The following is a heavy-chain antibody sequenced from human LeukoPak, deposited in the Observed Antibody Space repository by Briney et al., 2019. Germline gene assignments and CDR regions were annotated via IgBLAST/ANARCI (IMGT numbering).Heavy chain of an antibody. CDR3: AREGPHDYGAPWFTGY. CDR1: GYTFTSYG. J-gene: IGHJ4*02. D-gene: IGHD4-17*01. V-gene: IGHV1-18*01. Sequence: ASVKVSCKASGYTFTSYGISWVRQAPGQGLEWMGWISAYNGNTNYAQKLQGRVIMTTDTSTSTAYMELRSLRSDDTAVYYCAREGPHDYGAPWFTGYWGQGTLVTVSS. CDR2: ISAYNGNT.